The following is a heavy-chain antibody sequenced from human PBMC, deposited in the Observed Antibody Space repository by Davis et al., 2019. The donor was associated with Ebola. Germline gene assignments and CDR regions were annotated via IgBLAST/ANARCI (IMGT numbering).Heavy chain of an antibody. V-gene: IGHV3-53*01. D-gene: IGHD6-19*01. CDR3: AAALAVTGHLYFDY. Sequence: GESLKISCAASGFIVSSNYMSWVRQAPGKGPEWVSLIYSDGSTYYADSVKGRFTISRDSSDNTLYLQMNSLRGEDTAVYYCAAALAVTGHLYFDYWGQGTLVTVSS. J-gene: IGHJ4*02. CDR1: GFIVSSNY. CDR2: IYSDGST.